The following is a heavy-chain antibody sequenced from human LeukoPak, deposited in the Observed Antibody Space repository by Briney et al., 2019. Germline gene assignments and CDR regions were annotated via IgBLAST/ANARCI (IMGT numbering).Heavy chain of an antibody. CDR3: VGRPYYYYGMDV. CDR1: GFTFSSYA. Sequence: PGGSLRLSCAASGFTFSSYAMSWVRQATGKGLECVAAIYSGDSTYYPDSVKGRFSISRDNSKNTLYLQMSSLRAEDTAIYHCVGRPYYYYGMDVWGQGTTVTVSS. V-gene: IGHV3-23*05. CDR2: IYSGDST. J-gene: IGHJ6*02.